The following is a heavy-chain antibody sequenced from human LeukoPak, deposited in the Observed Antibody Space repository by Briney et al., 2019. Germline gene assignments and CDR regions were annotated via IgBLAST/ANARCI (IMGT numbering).Heavy chain of an antibody. D-gene: IGHD2-15*01. CDR1: GGSINNYY. CDR2: IYYSGST. V-gene: IGHV4-59*08. J-gene: IGHJ3*02. CDR3: ARVKGVVAATPMDAFDI. Sequence: SETLSLTCTVSGGSINNYYWSWIRQPPGKGLEWIGYIYYSGSTSYNPSLKSRVTISVDTSKNQFSLKLSSVTAADTAVYYCARVKGVVAATPMDAFDIWGQGTMVTVSS.